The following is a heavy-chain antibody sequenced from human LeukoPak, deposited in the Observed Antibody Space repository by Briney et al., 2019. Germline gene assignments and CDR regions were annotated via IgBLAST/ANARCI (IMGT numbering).Heavy chain of an antibody. D-gene: IGHD5-18*01. CDR3: ARLSRDVDTAMVEDY. V-gene: IGHV4-4*02. CDR1: GGSISSSNW. CDR2: IYHSGST. Sequence: ASETLSLTCAVSGGSISSSNWWSWVRQPPGKGLEWIGEIYHSGSTNYNPSLKSRVTISVDKSKNQFSLKLSSVTAADTAVCYCARLSRDVDTAMVEDYWGQGTLVTVSS. J-gene: IGHJ4*02.